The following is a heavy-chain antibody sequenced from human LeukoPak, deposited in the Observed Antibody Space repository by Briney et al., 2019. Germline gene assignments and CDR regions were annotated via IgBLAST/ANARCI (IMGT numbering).Heavy chain of an antibody. Sequence: ASVKVSCTPSGYTFTAYYMHWVRQAPGQGLEWMGWINPNSGDTNYAEKFQGRVTLTRDTSITTAYMELSRLRSDDTAVYYCARDGNFDYWGQGTLVTVSS. CDR3: ARDGNFDY. V-gene: IGHV1-2*02. J-gene: IGHJ4*02. CDR1: GYTFTAYY. CDR2: INPNSGDT.